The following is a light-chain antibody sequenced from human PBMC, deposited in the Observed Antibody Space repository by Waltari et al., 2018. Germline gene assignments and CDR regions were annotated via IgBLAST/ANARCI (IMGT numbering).Light chain of an antibody. V-gene: IGLV1-44*01. CDR1: SSNLGINV. Sequence: QSVLTQPPPASGTPGQRVAIPSCGTSSNLGINVVTWYQQVPGTAPKLPTYRNELRPSRVPDRFSASKSGTSASLAISGLQSEDEAEYYCASWDDSLNGHWVFGGGTKVTVL. CDR3: ASWDDSLNGHWV. CDR2: RNE. J-gene: IGLJ3*02.